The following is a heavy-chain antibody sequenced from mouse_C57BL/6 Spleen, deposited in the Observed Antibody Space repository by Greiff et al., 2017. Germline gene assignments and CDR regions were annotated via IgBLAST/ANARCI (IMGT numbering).Heavy chain of an antibody. CDR1: GYTFTSYW. D-gene: IGHD1-1*02. V-gene: IGHV1-74*01. J-gene: IGHJ3*01. Sequence: VQLQQPGAELVKPGASVKVSCKASGYTFTSYWMHWVKQRPGQGLEWIGRIHPSDSATNYNQQFKGQATLTVDKSASAAYMQLSSLTSEDSAVYYWSMGWLLGFAYWGQGTLVTVSA. CDR2: IHPSDSAT. CDR3: SMGWLLGFAY.